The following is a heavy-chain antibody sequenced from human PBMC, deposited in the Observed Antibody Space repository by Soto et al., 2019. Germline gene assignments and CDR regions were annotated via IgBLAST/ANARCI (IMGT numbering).Heavy chain of an antibody. CDR1: GFTYSSYA. V-gene: IGHV3-30*03. J-gene: IGHJ4*02. CDR2: ISYDGNNK. CDR3: ARGPSYSDSYFDH. Sequence: GGSLRLSCAASGFTYSSYAMSWVRQVPGKGLQWLAVISYDGNNKYYADSVEGRFTISRDNSKNTVYLQMNSLRLEDTAVYYCARGPSYSDSYFDHWGQGTLVTVSS. D-gene: IGHD4-17*01.